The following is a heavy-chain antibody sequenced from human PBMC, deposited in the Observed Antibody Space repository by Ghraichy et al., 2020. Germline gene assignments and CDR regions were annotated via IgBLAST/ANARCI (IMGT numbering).Heavy chain of an antibody. CDR3: ARAVESLLMAMDV. D-gene: IGHD3-3*01. CDR2: IYYSGST. CDR1: GGSISSYY. J-gene: IGHJ6*02. Sequence: ESLNISCTVSGGSISSYYWSWIRQPPGKGLEWIGYIYYSGSTNYNPSLKSRVTISVDTSKNQFSLKLSSVTAADTAVYYCARAVESLLMAMDVWGQGTTVPVSS. V-gene: IGHV4-59*08.